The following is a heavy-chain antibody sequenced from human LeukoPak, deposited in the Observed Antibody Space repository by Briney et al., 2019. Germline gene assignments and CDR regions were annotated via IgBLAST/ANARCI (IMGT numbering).Heavy chain of an antibody. CDR3: ARRRRFVDPFDY. V-gene: IGHV4-61*02. J-gene: IGHJ4*02. CDR1: GGSIRSGSYY. D-gene: IGHD3/OR15-3a*01. CDR2: VYTSGST. Sequence: SETLSLTCTVSGGSIRSGSYYWSWIRQAAGQGLEWIGRVYTSGSTNYNPSLESRVTISVDTSKNQFSLKLSSVTAADTAVYYCARRRRFVDPFDYWGQGTLVTVSS.